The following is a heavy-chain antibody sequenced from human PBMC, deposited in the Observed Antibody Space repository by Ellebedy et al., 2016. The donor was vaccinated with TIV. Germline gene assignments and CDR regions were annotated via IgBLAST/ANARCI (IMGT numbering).Heavy chain of an antibody. CDR3: AKDFGGDHYFDY. Sequence: GESLKISCVASGFTFDDYSMHWVRQVPGKGLEWVSLISWGGGSTYYADSVKGRFTISRDNSKNSLYLQMNSLRTEDTALYYCAKDFGGDHYFDYWGQGTLVIVSS. D-gene: IGHD3-10*01. CDR2: ISWGGGST. J-gene: IGHJ4*02. CDR1: GFTFDDYS. V-gene: IGHV3-43*01.